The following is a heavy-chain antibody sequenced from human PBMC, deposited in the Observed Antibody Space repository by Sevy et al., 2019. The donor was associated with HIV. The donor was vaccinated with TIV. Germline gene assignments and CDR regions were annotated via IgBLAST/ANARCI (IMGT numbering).Heavy chain of an antibody. CDR1: GFTFSSYS. CDR3: ARDLTGYRDAFDI. Sequence: GGSLRLSCAASGFTFSSYSMNWVRQAPGKGLEWVSSISSSSSYIYYADSVKGRFTISRDNAKNSLYLQMNSLRAEDTAVYYCARDLTGYRDAFDIWGQGTMVTVSS. CDR2: ISSSSSYI. D-gene: IGHD5-12*01. V-gene: IGHV3-21*01. J-gene: IGHJ3*02.